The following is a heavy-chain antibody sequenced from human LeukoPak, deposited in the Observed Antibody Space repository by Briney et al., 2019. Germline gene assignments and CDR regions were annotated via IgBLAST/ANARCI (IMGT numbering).Heavy chain of an antibody. V-gene: IGHV5-51*01. D-gene: IGHD5-24*01. Sequence: GESLKIFCNGSGDSFTSYWSGWVRQMPGKSLQWLGIIYPGDSDTRYSPSFHGQVTISADKSISTDYLQWSSLKASDTAMYYCAVSGDGYNPGGYWGQGTLVTVSS. CDR1: GDSFTSYW. CDR3: AVSGDGYNPGGY. J-gene: IGHJ4*02. CDR2: IYPGDSDT.